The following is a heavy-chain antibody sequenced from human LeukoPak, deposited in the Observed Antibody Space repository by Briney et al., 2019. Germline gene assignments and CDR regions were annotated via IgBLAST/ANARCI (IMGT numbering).Heavy chain of an antibody. CDR3: ASDGSGSYYALAHPDY. Sequence: PGGSLRLSCAASGFTFSSYSMNWVCQAPGKGLEWVSYISSSSSTIYYADSVKGRFTISRDNAKNSLYLQMNSLRAEDTAVYYCASDGSGSYYALAHPDYWGQGTLVTVSS. CDR2: ISSSSSTI. CDR1: GFTFSSYS. D-gene: IGHD3-10*01. J-gene: IGHJ4*02. V-gene: IGHV3-48*04.